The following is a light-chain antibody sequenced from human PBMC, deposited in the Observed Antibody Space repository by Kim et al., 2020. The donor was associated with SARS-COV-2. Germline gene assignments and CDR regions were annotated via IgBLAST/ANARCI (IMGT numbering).Light chain of an antibody. CDR3: YSAADNSVI. J-gene: IGLJ2*01. V-gene: IGLV3-27*01. Sequence: SYELTQPSSVSVSPGQTARITCSGDVLANKFARWFQQKSGQAPVVVIYKDTERPSEIPERFSGSSSGTTVTLTISGARFEDEADYYCYSAADNSVIFGGGIKLTVL. CDR1: VLANKF. CDR2: KDT.